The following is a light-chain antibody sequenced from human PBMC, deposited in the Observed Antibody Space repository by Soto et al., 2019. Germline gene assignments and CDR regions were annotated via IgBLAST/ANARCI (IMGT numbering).Light chain of an antibody. J-gene: IGKJ1*01. CDR2: GAS. Sequence: EIVMTQSPAPLSLSPGERATLSCRASQSVSSNLAWYQQKPGQAPRLLIYGASTRATGIPARFSGSGSGTEFTLTISSLQSEDFAVYYCQQYNNWPLTFGQGTKVDIK. CDR3: QQYNNWPLT. CDR1: QSVSSN. V-gene: IGKV3-15*01.